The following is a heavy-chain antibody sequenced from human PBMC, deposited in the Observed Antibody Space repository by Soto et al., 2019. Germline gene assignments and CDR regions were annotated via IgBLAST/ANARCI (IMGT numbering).Heavy chain of an antibody. CDR2: MQHTGNT. CDR3: AKDVSSRRGFDT. Sequence: QVQLQESGPGLVKPSETLSLTCAVSGASIRSYHWSWIRQPAGKGLEWIGRMQHTGNTNYNPSLNSRVTMSVDTSKNQISLKMTSVTAADTAVYVCAKDVSSRRGFDTCGQGILVIVAS. V-gene: IGHV4-4*07. CDR1: GASIRSYH. J-gene: IGHJ5*02. D-gene: IGHD3-16*01.